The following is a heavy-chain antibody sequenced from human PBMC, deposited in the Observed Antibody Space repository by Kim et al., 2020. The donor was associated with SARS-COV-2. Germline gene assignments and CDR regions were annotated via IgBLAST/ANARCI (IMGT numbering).Heavy chain of an antibody. CDR3: SRGYSGGPIYAFDI. V-gene: IGHV3-72*01. Sequence: GGSLRLSCAASGFTLSDHYIDWVRQGPGKGLEWVGRSGNKASSHTTEYAAFVKDRFTISRDDSKNSLYLQMNSLKTEDTAVYYCSRGYSGGPIYAFDIWGQGTDVTVSS. D-gene: IGHD6-19*01. CDR2: SGNKASSHTT. J-gene: IGHJ3*02. CDR1: GFTLSDHY.